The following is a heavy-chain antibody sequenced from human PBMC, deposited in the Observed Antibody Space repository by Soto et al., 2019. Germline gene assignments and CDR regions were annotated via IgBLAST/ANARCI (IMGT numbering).Heavy chain of an antibody. CDR3: ARGPYDYVWGSDPPHFDY. J-gene: IGHJ4*02. V-gene: IGHV3-23*01. CDR1: GFTFSSYA. D-gene: IGHD3-16*02. CDR2: ISGSGGST. Sequence: GGSLRLSCAASGFTFSSYAMSWVRQAPGKGLEWVSAISGSGGSTYYADSVKGRFTISRDNSKNTLYLQMNSLRAEDTAVYYCARGPYDYVWGSDPPHFDYWGQGTLVTV.